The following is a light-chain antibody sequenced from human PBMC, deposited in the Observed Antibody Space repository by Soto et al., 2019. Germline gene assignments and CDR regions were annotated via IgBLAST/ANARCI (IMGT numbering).Light chain of an antibody. Sequence: EVVLTQSPGTLSLSPGERVTLSCRASQNIKDNYLAWYQQRPGQAPRLLIYGSSDRATGIPARFSGSGSGTDFTLTISRLEPEDFAVYYCHQYGSSPPYTFGQGTKLEI. V-gene: IGKV3-20*01. CDR1: QNIKDNY. J-gene: IGKJ2*01. CDR2: GSS. CDR3: HQYGSSPPYT.